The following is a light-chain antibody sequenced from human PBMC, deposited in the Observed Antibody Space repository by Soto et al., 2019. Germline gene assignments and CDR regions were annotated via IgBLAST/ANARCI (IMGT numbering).Light chain of an antibody. Sequence: EVVMTQSPATLSLSAGERATLSCRASQSGTNLAWYQQKPGQAPRLLIYAASSRATGIPDRFCGSGSGTDFTLTIIRLEPEDFAVYYCRYYYTSPITFGQGTRLEIK. J-gene: IGKJ5*01. CDR1: QSGTN. CDR2: AAS. V-gene: IGKV3-20*01. CDR3: RYYYTSPIT.